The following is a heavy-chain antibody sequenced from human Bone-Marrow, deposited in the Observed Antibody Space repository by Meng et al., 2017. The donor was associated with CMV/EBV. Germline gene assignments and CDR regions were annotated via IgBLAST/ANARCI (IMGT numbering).Heavy chain of an antibody. J-gene: IGHJ3*01. CDR2: INEAGSEK. Sequence: GESLKISCAASGFTFRSHWMTWVRQPPGKGLEWVSTINEAGSEKHYVDSVKGRFSVSRDNVKNSLYLQLNSLRAEDTAMYYCARQQLSPHDAFAVWGPGPMVTCSS. CDR1: GFTFRSHW. CDR3: ARQQLSPHDAFAV. V-gene: IGHV3-7*01. D-gene: IGHD6-13*01.